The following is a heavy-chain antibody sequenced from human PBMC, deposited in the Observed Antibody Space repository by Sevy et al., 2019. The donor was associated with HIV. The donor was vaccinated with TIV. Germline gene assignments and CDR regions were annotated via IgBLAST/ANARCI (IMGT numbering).Heavy chain of an antibody. J-gene: IGHJ4*02. V-gene: IGHV1-2*02. CDR3: AREGVGYCSGGSCYPDDYGDVY. Sequence: ASVKVSCKASGYTFTGYYMHWVRQAPGQGLEWMGWINPNSGGTNYAQMFQGRVTMTRDTSISTAYMELSRLRSDDTAVYYCAREGVGYCSGGSCYPDDYGDVYWGQGTLVTVSS. CDR1: GYTFTGYY. CDR2: INPNSGGT. D-gene: IGHD2-15*01.